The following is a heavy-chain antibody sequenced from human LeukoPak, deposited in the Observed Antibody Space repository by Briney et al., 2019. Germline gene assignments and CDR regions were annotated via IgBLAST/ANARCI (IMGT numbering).Heavy chain of an antibody. CDR2: INPKSGGT. D-gene: IGHD6-19*01. V-gene: IGHV1-2*02. CDR1: RYTFTRYY. Sequence: ASVKVSCKSSRYTFTRYYMHGVRQAAGQGLEWMGWINPKSGGTKYAQKIQGRRTMTRDTSISTPYMELSRLRSDNTAVYYCARDAGYSSGCLYSFDTSGPGTLVTVSS. J-gene: IGHJ4*02. CDR3: ARDAGYSSGCLYSFDT.